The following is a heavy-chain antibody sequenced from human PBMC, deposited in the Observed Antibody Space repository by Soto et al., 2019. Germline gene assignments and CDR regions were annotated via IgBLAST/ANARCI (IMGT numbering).Heavy chain of an antibody. J-gene: IGHJ6*02. CDR3: AGTTIYGMDL. D-gene: IGHD1-1*01. CDR2: TRNKANSYTT. CDR1: GFTFSDHY. Sequence: PGGSLRLSCAASGFTFSDHYMDWVRQAPGKWLEWVGRTRNKANSYTTEYAASVKGRFTISRDDSKNSLYLQMNSLKTEDTAVYYCAGTTIYGMDLWGQGTTVTVSS. V-gene: IGHV3-72*01.